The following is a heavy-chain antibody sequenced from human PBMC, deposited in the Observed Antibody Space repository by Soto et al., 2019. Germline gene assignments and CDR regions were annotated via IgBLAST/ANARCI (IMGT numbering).Heavy chain of an antibody. CDR1: GFTFSSYW. CDR3: ARIGVYYYGSGSYVVRSRVMDV. D-gene: IGHD3-10*01. CDR2: IKQDGSEK. V-gene: IGHV3-7*02. J-gene: IGHJ6*02. Sequence: GGSLRLSCAASGFTFSSYWMSWVRQAPGKGLEWVANIKQDGSEKYYVDSVKGRFTISRDNAKNSLYLQMNSLRAEDTAVYYCARIGVYYYGSGSYVVRSRVMDVWGQGTTVTVSS.